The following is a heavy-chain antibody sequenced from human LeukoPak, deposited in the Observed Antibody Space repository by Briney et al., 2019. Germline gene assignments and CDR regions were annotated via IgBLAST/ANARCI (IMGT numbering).Heavy chain of an antibody. J-gene: IGHJ6*03. D-gene: IGHD1-1*01. CDR1: GGSFSGYY. CDR3: ARAGRGVNWYYYIDV. CDR2: IYHSGYT. Sequence: SETLSLTCAVYGGSFSGYYWSWIRQYPGKGLEWIGYIYHSGYTYSNPSLKSRVTMSVDTSQNQFSLKIISVTAADTAVYFCARAGRGVNWYYYIDVWGTGTTVTVSS. V-gene: IGHV4-34*01.